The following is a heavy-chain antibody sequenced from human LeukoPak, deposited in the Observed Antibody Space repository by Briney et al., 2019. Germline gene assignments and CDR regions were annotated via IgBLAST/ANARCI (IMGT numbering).Heavy chain of an antibody. CDR1: GGSISIYY. V-gene: IGHV4-4*07. CDR2: IYTSGNT. D-gene: IGHD1-26*01. Sequence: SETLSLTCTVSGGSISIYYWSWIRQPAGKGLEWIGRIYTSGNTHYNPSLKSRVTMSVDTSKNQFSLKLSSVTAADTAVYFCARIMGGSYFVFNYWGQGTLVTVSS. CDR3: ARIMGGSYFVFNY. J-gene: IGHJ4*02.